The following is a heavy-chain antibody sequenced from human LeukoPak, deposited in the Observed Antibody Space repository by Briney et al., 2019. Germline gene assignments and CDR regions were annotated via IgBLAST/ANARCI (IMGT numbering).Heavy chain of an antibody. CDR1: GFTFDDYA. Sequence: GGSLRLSCAASGFTFDDYAMHWVRQAPGKGLEWVSGISWNSGSIGYADSVRGRFTISRDSAKNSLYLQVNSLRAEDTALYYCTKDKGQWLVHDAFDIWGQGTMVTVSS. J-gene: IGHJ3*02. CDR3: TKDKGQWLVHDAFDI. D-gene: IGHD6-19*01. V-gene: IGHV3-9*01. CDR2: ISWNSGSI.